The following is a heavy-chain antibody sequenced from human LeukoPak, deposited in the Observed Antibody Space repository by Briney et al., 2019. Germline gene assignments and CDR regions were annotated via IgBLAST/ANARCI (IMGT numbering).Heavy chain of an antibody. CDR1: GESLSGFY. CDR2: IYYSGYT. V-gene: IGHV4-39*01. CDR3: AKHYMGSSYNRGLDY. Sequence: SETLSLTCAVYGESLSGFYWGWIRQPPGKGLEWIGSIYYSGYTYYNPSLESRVTISVDTSKNQFSLKLSSVTAADTAIYYCAKHYMGSSYNRGLDYWGQGTLVTVSS. D-gene: IGHD3-10*01. J-gene: IGHJ4*02.